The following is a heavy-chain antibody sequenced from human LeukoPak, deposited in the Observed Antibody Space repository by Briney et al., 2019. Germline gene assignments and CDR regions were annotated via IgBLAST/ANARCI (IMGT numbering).Heavy chain of an antibody. D-gene: IGHD6-13*01. CDR2: MNPNSGNT. CDR3: ARGQSSSSWFRYYYYYYGMDV. CDR1: GYAFTSYD. V-gene: IGHV1-8*01. Sequence: ASVNVSCKASGYAFTSYDINWVRQATGQGLEWMGWMNPNSGNTGYAQKFQGRVTMTRNTSISTAYMELSSLRSEDTAVYYCARGQSSSSWFRYYYYYYGMDVWGQGTTVTVSS. J-gene: IGHJ6*02.